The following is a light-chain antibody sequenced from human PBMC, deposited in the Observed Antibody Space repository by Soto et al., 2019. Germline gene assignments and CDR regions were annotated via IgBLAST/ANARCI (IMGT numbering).Light chain of an antibody. CDR2: SNN. CDR3: AAWDDSLNGWV. CDR1: SSNIGSNT. J-gene: IGLJ3*02. V-gene: IGLV1-44*01. Sequence: QSVLTQPPSASGTPGQRVTISCSRNSSNIGSNTVNWYQQLPGTAPKLLIYSNNQRPSGVPDRFSGSKSGTSASLAISGLQSEDEADYYCAAWDDSLNGWVFGGGTKLTVL.